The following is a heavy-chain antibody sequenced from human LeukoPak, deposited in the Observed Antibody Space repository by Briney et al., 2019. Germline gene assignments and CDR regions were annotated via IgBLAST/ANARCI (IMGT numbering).Heavy chain of an antibody. CDR3: AKNDGYRYGQNYGMDV. CDR1: GFTVSSNH. CDR2: ISGSGGAT. D-gene: IGHD5-18*01. J-gene: IGHJ6*02. V-gene: IGHV3-23*01. Sequence: GGSLRLSCAASGFTVSSNHMSWVRQAPGQGLEWVSGISGSGGATYYADSVKGRFTMSRDNSKNTLYLQMNSLRADDTVIYYCAKNDGYRYGQNYGMDVWGQGTTVTVSS.